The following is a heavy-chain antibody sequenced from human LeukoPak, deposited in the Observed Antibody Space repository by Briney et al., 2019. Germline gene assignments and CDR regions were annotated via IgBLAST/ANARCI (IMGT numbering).Heavy chain of an antibody. CDR2: INDSGST. D-gene: IGHD3-3*01. J-gene: IGHJ6*02. V-gene: IGHV4-34*01. CDR3: ARLRFLEWLLSRYYYGMDV. CDR1: GGCFSGYY. Sequence: SETLFLTCAVYGGCFSGYYWSWIRQPPGKGLEWIGEINDSGSTNYNPSLKSRVTISVDTSKNQFSLKLSSVTAADTAVYYCARLRFLEWLLSRYYYGMDVWGQGTTVTVSS.